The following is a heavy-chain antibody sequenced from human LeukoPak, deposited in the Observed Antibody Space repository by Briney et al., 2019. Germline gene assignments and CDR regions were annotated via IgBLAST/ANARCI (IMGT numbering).Heavy chain of an antibody. CDR3: ALIHIVVPATKDNYGMDV. Sequence: GASVKGSCKASGYSFTDYYLHSVRQAPGQGREWLGWIIPNSGRTKYAQKFQGRVTMTRDTSISTAYMELHSLRSDDTALYYCALIHIVVPATKDNYGMDVWGQGTTVTVSS. V-gene: IGHV1-2*02. D-gene: IGHD2-2*01. J-gene: IGHJ6*02. CDR2: IIPNSGRT. CDR1: GYSFTDYY.